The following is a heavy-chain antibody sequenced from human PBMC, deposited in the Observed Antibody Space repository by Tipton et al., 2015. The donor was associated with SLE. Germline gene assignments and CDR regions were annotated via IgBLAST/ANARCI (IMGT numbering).Heavy chain of an antibody. CDR2: INHSGST. D-gene: IGHD2-15*01. CDR1: GGSISSSNW. CDR3: AGGSGYCSGGSCLDY. J-gene: IGHJ4*02. Sequence: TLSLTCAVSGGSISSSNWWSWVRQPPGKGLEWIGEINHSGSTNYIPSLKSRVTISVDTSKNQFSLRLNSVTAADTAVYYCAGGSGYCSGGSCLDYWGQGTLVTVSS. V-gene: IGHV4-4*02.